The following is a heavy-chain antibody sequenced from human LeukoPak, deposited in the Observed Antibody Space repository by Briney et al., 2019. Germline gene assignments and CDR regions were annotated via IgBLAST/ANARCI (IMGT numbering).Heavy chain of an antibody. J-gene: IGHJ3*02. CDR3: ARTYGSGIGNTFDI. CDR2: FDPSDSYT. CDR1: GYRFTAYW. Sequence: GESLKISCQGSGYRFTAYWISWVRQMPGKGLEWMGRFDPSDSYTNYSPSFQGHVTISADRSITTAYLQWSSLKASDTAMYYCARTYGSGIGNTFDIWGQGTMVTVSS. V-gene: IGHV5-10-1*01. D-gene: IGHD3-10*01.